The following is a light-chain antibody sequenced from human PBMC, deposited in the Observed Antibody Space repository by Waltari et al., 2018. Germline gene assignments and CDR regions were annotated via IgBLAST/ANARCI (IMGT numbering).Light chain of an antibody. Sequence: QAVVTQEPSLTVSPGGTLTLTCRSNTAAVTSPQSSYWFHQKPGQAPRTLIYDTNRRHSETPARFSGSLLGDKAALTLSGAQPEDEADYYCLLSYSGTRVFGTGTKVTVL. CDR1: TAAVTSPQS. J-gene: IGLJ1*01. V-gene: IGLV7-46*01. CDR3: LLSYSGTRV. CDR2: DTN.